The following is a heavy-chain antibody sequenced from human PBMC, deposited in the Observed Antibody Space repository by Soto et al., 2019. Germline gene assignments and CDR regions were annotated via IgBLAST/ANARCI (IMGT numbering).Heavy chain of an antibody. V-gene: IGHV3-23*01. CDR3: AKDLVVVPALDY. J-gene: IGHJ4*02. CDR1: GFTFSSYG. D-gene: IGHD2-2*01. Sequence: PGGSLRLSCAASGFTFSSYGMHWVRQAPGKGLEWVSAISGSGGSTYYADSVKGRFTISRDNSKNTLYLQMNSLRAGDTAVYYCAKDLVVVPALDYWGQGTLVTVSS. CDR2: ISGSGGST.